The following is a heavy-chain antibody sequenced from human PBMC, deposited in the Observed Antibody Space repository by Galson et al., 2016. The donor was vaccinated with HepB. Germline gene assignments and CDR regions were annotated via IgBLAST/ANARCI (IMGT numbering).Heavy chain of an antibody. CDR3: ATSTWETTGSDY. V-gene: IGHV3-48*01. CDR1: GFTFSRYS. Sequence: SLRLSCAASGFTFSRYSMNWVRQAPGKGLEWVSHIRSRSSTIYYADSVRGRFTISRDNSKNTVYLQMNSLRAADTAVYYCATSTWETTGSDYWGQGTLVTVSS. D-gene: IGHD4-17*01. J-gene: IGHJ4*02. CDR2: IRSRSSTI.